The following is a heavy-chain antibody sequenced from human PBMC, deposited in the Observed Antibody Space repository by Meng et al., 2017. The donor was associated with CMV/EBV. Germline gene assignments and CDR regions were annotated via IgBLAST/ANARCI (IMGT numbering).Heavy chain of an antibody. CDR1: GGTSNTYT. Sequence: SGKASGGTSNTYTFNWVRQAPGRGLEWMGGIIPYLDESNYAQTFQGRLTITSDRSTAAFMELTSLRSEDTAVYFCAGRGPYGRVLNVWGQGTLVTVSS. CDR2: IIPYLDES. CDR3: AGRGPYGRVLNV. J-gene: IGHJ3*01. V-gene: IGHV1-69*02. D-gene: IGHD3-10*01.